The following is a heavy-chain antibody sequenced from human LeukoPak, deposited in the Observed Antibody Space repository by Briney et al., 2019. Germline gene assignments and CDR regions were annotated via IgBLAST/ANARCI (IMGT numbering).Heavy chain of an antibody. Sequence: ASVKVSCKASGYTFTSYGISWVRQAPGQGLEWMGWISAYNGNTNYAQKLQGRVTMTTDTSTSTAYMELSSLRSEDTAVYYCASVEPDYYYYMDVWGKGTMVTVSS. V-gene: IGHV1-18*01. CDR3: ASVEPDYYYYMDV. CDR1: GYTFTSYG. J-gene: IGHJ6*03. CDR2: ISAYNGNT. D-gene: IGHD1-14*01.